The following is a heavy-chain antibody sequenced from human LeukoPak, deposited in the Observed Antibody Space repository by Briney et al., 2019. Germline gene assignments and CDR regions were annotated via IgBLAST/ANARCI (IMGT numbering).Heavy chain of an antibody. J-gene: IGHJ4*02. CDR1: GYTFTNYG. Sequence: ASVKLSCTTSGYTFTNYGISCVRQAPGQGPEWMGWISGYNGNTNYVPKFQGRVTMTTDTSTSTGYMELRSLRSDDTAGYYCTRDLSLGPHHYGEPFDYWGQGTLVTVSA. D-gene: IGHD4-17*01. CDR3: TRDLSLGPHHYGEPFDY. CDR2: ISGYNGNT. V-gene: IGHV1-18*01.